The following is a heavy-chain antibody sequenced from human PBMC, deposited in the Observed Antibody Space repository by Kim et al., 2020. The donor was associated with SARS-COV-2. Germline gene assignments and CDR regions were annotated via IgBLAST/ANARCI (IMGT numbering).Heavy chain of an antibody. D-gene: IGHD2-2*01. Sequence: VKGRFTISRDNAKNSLYLQMNSLRDEDTAVYYCARDGVVPAAMNLGWFDPWGQGTLVTVSS. V-gene: IGHV3-48*02. CDR3: ARDGVVPAAMNLGWFDP. J-gene: IGHJ5*02.